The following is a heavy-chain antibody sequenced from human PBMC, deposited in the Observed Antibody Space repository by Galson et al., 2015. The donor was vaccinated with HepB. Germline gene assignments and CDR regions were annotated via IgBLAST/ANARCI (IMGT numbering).Heavy chain of an antibody. D-gene: IGHD3-22*01. Sequence: SETLSLTCTVSGGSVSSGSYYWSWIRQPPGKGLEWIGYIYYSGSTNYNPSLKSRVTISVDTSKNQFSLKLSSVTAADTAVYYCAGEGLNNYYDSSGPYYWYFDLWGRGTLVTVSS. CDR1: GGSVSSGSYY. V-gene: IGHV4-61*01. CDR3: AGEGLNNYYDSSGPYYWYFDL. CDR2: IYYSGST. J-gene: IGHJ2*01.